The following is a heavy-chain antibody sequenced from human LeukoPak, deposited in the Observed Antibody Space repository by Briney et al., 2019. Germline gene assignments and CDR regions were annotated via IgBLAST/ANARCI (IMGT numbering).Heavy chain of an antibody. CDR2: IYYSGST. CDR3: ARDRPHYYGLDAFDI. Sequence: PSETLSLTCTVSGGSISSSSYYWGWIRQPPGKGLEWIGYIYYSGSTNYNPSLKSRVTISVDTSKNQFSLKLSSVTAADTAVYYCARDRPHYYGLDAFDIWGQGTMVTVSS. J-gene: IGHJ3*02. V-gene: IGHV4-61*01. CDR1: GGSISSSSYY. D-gene: IGHD3-10*01.